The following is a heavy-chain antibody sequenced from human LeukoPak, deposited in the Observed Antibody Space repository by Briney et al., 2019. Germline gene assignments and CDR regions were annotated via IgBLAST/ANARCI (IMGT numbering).Heavy chain of an antibody. CDR3: VNDPTYYYGSGSSYFDY. Sequence: GGSLRLSCSASGFTFSSYAMHWVRQAPGKGLEYVSAISSNGGSTYYADSVKGRFTISRDNSKNTLYLQMSSLRAEDTAVYYCVNDPTYYYGSGSSYFDYWGQGTLVTVSS. D-gene: IGHD3-10*01. V-gene: IGHV3-64D*06. J-gene: IGHJ4*02. CDR2: ISSNGGST. CDR1: GFTFSSYA.